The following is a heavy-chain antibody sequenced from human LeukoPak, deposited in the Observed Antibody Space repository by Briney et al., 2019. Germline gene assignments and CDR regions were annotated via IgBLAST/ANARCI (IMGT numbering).Heavy chain of an antibody. CDR2: ISTIGIT. CDR3: ARDGCGGSCFHYYYYYMDV. Sequence: IPSQTLSLTCTVSSGSISSSNYYWSWIRQPAGGGLEWIGRISTIGITNYNPSLISRVTISIDTSKNQFSPKLSSVTAADTAVYYCARDGCGGSCFHYYYYYMDVWGKGTTVTISS. D-gene: IGHD2-15*01. CDR1: SGSISSSNYY. J-gene: IGHJ6*03. V-gene: IGHV4-61*02.